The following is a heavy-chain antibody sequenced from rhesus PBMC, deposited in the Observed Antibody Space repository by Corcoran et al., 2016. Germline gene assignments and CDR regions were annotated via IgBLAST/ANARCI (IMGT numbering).Heavy chain of an antibody. V-gene: IGHV3S18*01. CDR3: ARDEGSSPLYYFDY. CDR1: GFSFSDYY. D-gene: IGHD4-29*01. J-gene: IGHJ4*01. Sequence: EVQLVESGGGLAKPGGSLRLACAASGFSFSDYYLYWVRQAPGKGLEWVSGISYTGGSTYYADSVKGRFTSSRENAKNTLYLQMDSLRAEDTAVYYCARDEGSSPLYYFDYWGQGVLVTVSS. CDR2: ISYTGGST.